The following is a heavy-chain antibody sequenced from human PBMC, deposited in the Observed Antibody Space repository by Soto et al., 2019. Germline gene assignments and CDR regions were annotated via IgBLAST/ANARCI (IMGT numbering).Heavy chain of an antibody. Sequence: QVHLQQWGAGLLKPSETLSLTCAVYGESFSGYYWSWIRQPPGKGLEWIGEVNHSGNTNYNPSLKSRVTISAGTSKNQFSLNLSSVTAADTAVYYCARGGRAWGQGTLVTVSS. V-gene: IGHV4-34*01. CDR2: VNHSGNT. CDR3: ARGGRA. J-gene: IGHJ5*02. CDR1: GESFSGYY.